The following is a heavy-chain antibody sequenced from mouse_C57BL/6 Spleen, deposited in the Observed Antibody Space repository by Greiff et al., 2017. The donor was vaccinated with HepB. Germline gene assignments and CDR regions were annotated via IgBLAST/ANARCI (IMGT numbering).Heavy chain of an antibody. CDR3: TRPDYDYDGRPHWYFDV. CDR2: IRNKANNHAT. Sequence: EVQLQESGGGLVQPGGSMKLSCAASGFTFSDAWMDWVRQSPEKGLEWVAEIRNKANNHATYYAESVKGRFTISRDDSKSSVYLQMNSLRAEDTGIYYCTRPDYDYDGRPHWYFDVWGTGTTVTVSS. D-gene: IGHD2-4*01. J-gene: IGHJ1*03. V-gene: IGHV6-6*01. CDR1: GFTFSDAW.